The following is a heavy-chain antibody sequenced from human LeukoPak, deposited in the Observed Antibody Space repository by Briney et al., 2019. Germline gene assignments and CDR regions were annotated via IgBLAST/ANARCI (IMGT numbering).Heavy chain of an antibody. J-gene: IGHJ6*02. CDR2: MNKDGSEE. D-gene: IGHD1/OR15-1a*01. Sequence: GGSLRLSCAASGFILSNHWMTWVRQAPGKGPEWVANMNKDGSEEYYVDSVKGRFTIFKDTAKNSLYLQMNNLRVEDTALYYCARNNDMDVWGQGTT. CDR1: GFILSNHW. CDR3: ARNNDMDV. V-gene: IGHV3-7*03.